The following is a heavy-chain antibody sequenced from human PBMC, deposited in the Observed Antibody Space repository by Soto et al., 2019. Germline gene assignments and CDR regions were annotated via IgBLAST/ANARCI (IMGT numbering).Heavy chain of an antibody. CDR2: ISSSGTAT. V-gene: IGHV3-11*01. D-gene: IGHD2-8*01. Sequence: PGGSLRLSCAASGFTFSDFYMSWIRQAPGKGLEWISYISSSGTATYYTDSVKGRFTISRDNANNSLYLQMNTLGDEDTAVYYGARIWGGGGYALIYWGQGTLVTVSS. CDR3: ARIWGGGGYALIY. CDR1: GFTFSDFY. J-gene: IGHJ4*02.